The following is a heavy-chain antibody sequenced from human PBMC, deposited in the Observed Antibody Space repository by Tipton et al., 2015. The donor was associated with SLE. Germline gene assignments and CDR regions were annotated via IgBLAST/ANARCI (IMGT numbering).Heavy chain of an antibody. V-gene: IGHV4-34*01. D-gene: IGHD6-13*01. Sequence: LRLSCAVYGGSFSGYYWSWIRQPPGKGLEWIGEINPSGNTNYNPSLKSRVTISVDTSKNQFSLKLNSVTAADTAVYYCARGSGRYSSSWYFFYYYMDVWGKGTTVTVSS. CDR3: ARGSGRYSSSWYFFYYYMDV. CDR1: GGSFSGYY. CDR2: INPSGNT. J-gene: IGHJ6*03.